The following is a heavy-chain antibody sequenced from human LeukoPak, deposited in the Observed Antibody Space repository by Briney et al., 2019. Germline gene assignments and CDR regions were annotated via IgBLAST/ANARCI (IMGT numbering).Heavy chain of an antibody. D-gene: IGHD7-27*01. J-gene: IGHJ2*01. Sequence: SETLSLTCTVSGGSISSGSYYWSWIRQPAGKGLEWIGRIYTSGSTNYNPSLKSRVTISVDTSKNQFSLKLSSVTAADTAVYYCAGLLGYRYFDLWGRGTLVTVSS. CDR2: IYTSGST. CDR1: GGSISSGSYY. CDR3: AGLLGYRYFDL. V-gene: IGHV4-61*02.